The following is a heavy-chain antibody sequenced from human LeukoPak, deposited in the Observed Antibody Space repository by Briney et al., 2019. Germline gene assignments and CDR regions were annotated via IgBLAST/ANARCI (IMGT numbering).Heavy chain of an antibody. D-gene: IGHD4-23*01. CDR3: ARTDYGGNSGFDY. V-gene: IGHV1-69*13. Sequence: SVKVSCKASGYTFTGYYMHWVRQAPGQGLEWMGGIIPIFGIANYAQKFQGRVTITADESTSTAYMELSSLRSEDTAVYYCARTDYGGNSGFDYWGQGTLVTVSS. CDR1: GYTFTGYY. CDR2: IIPIFGIA. J-gene: IGHJ4*02.